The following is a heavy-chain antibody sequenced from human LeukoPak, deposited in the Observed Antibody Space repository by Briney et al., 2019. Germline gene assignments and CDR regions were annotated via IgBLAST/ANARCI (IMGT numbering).Heavy chain of an antibody. CDR2: IYYSGST. CDR3: ARWVVVTLGFDY. V-gene: IGHV4-31*03. D-gene: IGHD4-23*01. CDR1: GGSISSGGYC. J-gene: IGHJ4*02. Sequence: PSETLSLTCTVSGGSISSGGYCWSWIRQHPGKGLEWIGYIYYSGSTYYNPSLKSRVTISVDTSKNQFSLKLSSVTAADTAVYYCARWVVVTLGFDYWGQGTLVTVSS.